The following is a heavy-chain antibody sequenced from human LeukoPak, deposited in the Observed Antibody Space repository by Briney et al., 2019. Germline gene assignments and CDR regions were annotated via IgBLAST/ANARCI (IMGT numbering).Heavy chain of an antibody. D-gene: IGHD6-13*01. V-gene: IGHV3-23*01. CDR2: ISGSGGST. Sequence: GGSLRLSCAASGFTFSSYAMSWVRQAPGKGLEWVSAISGSGGSTYYADSVKGRFTISGDNSKNTLYLQMNSLRAEDTAVYYCAKDLRRYSSSCPDYWGQGTLVTVSS. CDR1: GFTFSSYA. CDR3: AKDLRRYSSSCPDY. J-gene: IGHJ4*02.